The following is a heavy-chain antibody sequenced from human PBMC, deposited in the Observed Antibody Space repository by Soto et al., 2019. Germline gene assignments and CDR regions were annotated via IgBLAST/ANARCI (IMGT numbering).Heavy chain of an antibody. CDR3: AGDPFLDPSVVRGVTTYNWFVP. J-gene: IGHJ5*02. V-gene: IGHV1-69*01. D-gene: IGHD3-10*01. CDR2: IIPIFGTA. Sequence: QVQLVQSGAEVKKPGSSVKVSCKASGGTFSSYAISWVRQAPGQGLEWMGGIIPIFGTANYAQKFQGRVTITADEYTIRAYMDLSSMRSEDAAVYYCAGDPFLDPSVVRGVTTYNWFVPWGQGDRVSVS. CDR1: GGTFSSYA.